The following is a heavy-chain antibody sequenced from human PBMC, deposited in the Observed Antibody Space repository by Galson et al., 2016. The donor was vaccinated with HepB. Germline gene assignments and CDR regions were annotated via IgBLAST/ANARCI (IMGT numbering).Heavy chain of an antibody. Sequence: SETLSLTCAVSGGSISSSNWWTWVRQPPGKGLEWIGEIYHSDSTNYNPSLKSRVTISVDKSKNQFSLKLTSVTAADTAVYYCARVRRGSGSPPSYYYGMDVWGQGTTVTVSS. CDR1: GGSISSSNW. J-gene: IGHJ6*02. D-gene: IGHD3-10*01. CDR3: ARVRRGSGSPPSYYYGMDV. V-gene: IGHV4-4*02. CDR2: IYHSDST.